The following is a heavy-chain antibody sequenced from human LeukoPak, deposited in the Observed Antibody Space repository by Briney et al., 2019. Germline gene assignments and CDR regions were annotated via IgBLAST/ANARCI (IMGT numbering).Heavy chain of an antibody. V-gene: IGHV1-46*01. J-gene: IGHJ4*02. CDR3: AREEMYYDGSGYYYGPYFDY. CDR2: INPSGGGT. D-gene: IGHD3-22*01. Sequence: ASVKVSCKASGYTFTSYYMHWVRQAPGQGLEWMGVINPSGGGTSYAQKFQGRVTMTRDTSTSTVYMELSSLRSEDTAVYYCAREEMYYDGSGYYYGPYFDYWGQGTLVTVSS. CDR1: GYTFTSYY.